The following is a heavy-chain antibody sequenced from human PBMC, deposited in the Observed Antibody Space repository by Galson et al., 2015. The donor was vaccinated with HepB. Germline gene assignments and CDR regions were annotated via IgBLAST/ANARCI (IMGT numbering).Heavy chain of an antibody. CDR2: ISGDSAWI. D-gene: IGHD6-25*01. V-gene: IGHV3-21*01. CDR1: GFTFSSHN. CDR3: AGGQLGQQRNDWFDP. Sequence: SLRLSCAASGFTFSSHNMKWVRQAPEKGLEWVSSISGDSAWIYYADSVKGRFAISRDNTKNSLYLQMDSLRDEDTAFYYCAGGQLGQQRNDWFDPWGQGTLVTVSS. J-gene: IGHJ5*02.